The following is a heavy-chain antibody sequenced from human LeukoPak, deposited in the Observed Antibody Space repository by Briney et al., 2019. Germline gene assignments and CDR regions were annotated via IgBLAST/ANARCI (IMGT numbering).Heavy chain of an antibody. CDR2: ISGSGGST. V-gene: IGHV3-23*01. J-gene: IGHJ4*02. CDR3: ARRLYYYDSSLIGH. CDR1: GFTFSSYA. Sequence: GGSLRLSCAASGFTFSSYAMSWVRQAPGKGLEWVSAISGSGGSTYYADSVKGRFTISRDNSKNTLYLQMNSLRAEDTAVYYCARRLYYYDSSLIGHWGQGTLVTVSS. D-gene: IGHD3-22*01.